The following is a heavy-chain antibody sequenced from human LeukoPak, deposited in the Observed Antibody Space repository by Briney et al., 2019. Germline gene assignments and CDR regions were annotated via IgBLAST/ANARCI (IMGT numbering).Heavy chain of an antibody. V-gene: IGHV3-74*03. J-gene: IGHJ4*02. CDR3: ARDQTQAGPTTVDY. CDR2: INTDGTNI. D-gene: IGHD1-14*01. CDR1: GFTFSNSW. Sequence: PGGSLRLSCVASGFTFSNSWMHWVRQAPGKGLLWVSRINTDGTNIKYADSVKGRFTISRDNAKNTLYLQMHTLGAEDTAVYYCARDQTQAGPTTVDYWGQGTLVTVSS.